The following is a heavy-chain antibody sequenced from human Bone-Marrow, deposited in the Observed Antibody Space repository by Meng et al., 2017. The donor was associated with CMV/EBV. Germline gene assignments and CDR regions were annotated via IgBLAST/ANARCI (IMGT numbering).Heavy chain of an antibody. D-gene: IGHD6-19*01. CDR2: IKSKTGGGTI. Sequence: GGSLRLSCAAYGFTFSNAWMSWVRQAPGKGLEWVGRIKSKTGGGTIDYAAPVIGRFTIARDDSKNTRYLQMNSLKTEDTAVYYCTTFSLSSGWYYFDCWGQGTLVTVSS. CDR3: TTFSLSSGWYYFDC. V-gene: IGHV3-15*01. CDR1: GFTFSNAW. J-gene: IGHJ4*02.